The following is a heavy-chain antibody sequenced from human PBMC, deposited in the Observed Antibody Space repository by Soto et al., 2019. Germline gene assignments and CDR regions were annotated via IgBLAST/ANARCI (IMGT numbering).Heavy chain of an antibody. CDR1: GFTFRSFA. CDR3: ARGYCSGDCYSGDS. Sequence: PGGSLRLSCAASGFTFRSFAMHWVRQAPGKGLEWVGFISYDGSKNFYADSVKGRFTISRDNSKNTLYLQMNSLRAEDTAMYYCARGYCSGDCYSGDSWGQGALVTVSS. CDR2: ISYDGSKN. J-gene: IGHJ4*02. D-gene: IGHD2-21*02. V-gene: IGHV3-30*04.